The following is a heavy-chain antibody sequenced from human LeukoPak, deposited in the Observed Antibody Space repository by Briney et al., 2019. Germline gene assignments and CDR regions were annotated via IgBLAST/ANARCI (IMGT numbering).Heavy chain of an antibody. V-gene: IGHV3-53*01. D-gene: IGHD3-10*01. CDR3: ARVGDHFHWYLDL. CDR2: LYSGSDT. J-gene: IGHJ2*01. CDR1: GFTFSSYW. Sequence: GGSLRLSCAASGFTFSSYWMHWVRQAPGKGLEWVSILYSGSDTYYADSVKGRFTISRDSSKNILSLQMNNLRAEDTAVYYCARVGDHFHWYLDLWGRGTLVTVSS.